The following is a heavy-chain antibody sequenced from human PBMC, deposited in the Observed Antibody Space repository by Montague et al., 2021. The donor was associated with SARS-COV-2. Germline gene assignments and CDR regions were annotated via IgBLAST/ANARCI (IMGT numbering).Heavy chain of an antibody. CDR2: IDWDDDK. D-gene: IGHD3-9*01. CDR3: ARRTYDILTGYDYGMDV. V-gene: IGHV2-70*11. CDR1: GFSRSTSGMC. J-gene: IGHJ6*02. Sequence: ALVKPTQTLTLTCTFSGFSRSTSGMCVSWIRQPPGKALEWLARIDWDDDKYYSTSPKTRLTISKDTSKNQVVLTMTNMDPVDTATYYCARRTYDILTGYDYGMDVWGQGTTVTVSS.